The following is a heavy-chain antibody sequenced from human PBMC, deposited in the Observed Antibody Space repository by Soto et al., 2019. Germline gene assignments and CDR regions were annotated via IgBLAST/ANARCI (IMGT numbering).Heavy chain of an antibody. D-gene: IGHD6-13*01. Sequence: ETLSLTCAVFGGSFSGYYWGWVRQPPGKGLEWIGEINHSGSTNYTPSLKSRVTISVDTSKNQFSLKLSSVTAADTAVYYCARDAGTYWFDPWGQGTLVTVSS. CDR3: ARDAGTYWFDP. V-gene: IGHV4-34*01. CDR1: GGSFSGYY. J-gene: IGHJ5*02. CDR2: INHSGST.